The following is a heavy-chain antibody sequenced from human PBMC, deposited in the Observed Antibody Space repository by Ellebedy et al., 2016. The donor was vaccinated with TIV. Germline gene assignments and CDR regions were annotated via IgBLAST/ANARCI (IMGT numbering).Heavy chain of an antibody. CDR3: AAQMDV. CDR2: IWYDGSNK. CDR1: GFTFSSYG. Sequence: GGSLRLXXAASGFTFSSYGMHWVRQAPGKGLEWVAVIWYDGSNKYYADSVKGRFTISRDNSKNTLYLQMNSLRAEDTAVYYCAAQMDVWGQGTTVTVSS. J-gene: IGHJ6*02. V-gene: IGHV3-33*01.